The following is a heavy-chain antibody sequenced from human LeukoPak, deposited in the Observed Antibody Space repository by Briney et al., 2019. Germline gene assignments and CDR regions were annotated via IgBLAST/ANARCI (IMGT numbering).Heavy chain of an antibody. CDR2: IYYRGST. V-gene: IGHV4-39*07. CDR1: GGSISSSSYY. D-gene: IGHD5-18*01. Sequence: SETLSLTCTVSGGSISSSSYYWGWIRQPPGTGLEWIGSIYYRGSTYSNPSLKSRVTISVDTSKTQFSLKLSSVTAADTAVYYCARVGYSYGTRFDYWGQGTLVTVSS. CDR3: ARVGYSYGTRFDY. J-gene: IGHJ4*02.